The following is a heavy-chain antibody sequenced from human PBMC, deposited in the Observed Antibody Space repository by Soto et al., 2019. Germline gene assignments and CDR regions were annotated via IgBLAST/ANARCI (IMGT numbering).Heavy chain of an antibody. CDR2: IWYDGSNK. V-gene: IGHV3-33*01. D-gene: IGHD3-22*01. CDR3: ARGVGYYYDSSGYRDAFDI. CDR1: GFTFSSYG. J-gene: IGHJ3*02. Sequence: QVQLVESGGGVVQPGRSLRLSCAASGFTFSSYGMHWVRQAPGKGLEWVAVIWYDGSNKYYADSVKGRFTISGDNSKNTLYLQMNSLGAEDTAVYYCARGVGYYYDSSGYRDAFDIWGQGTMVTVSS.